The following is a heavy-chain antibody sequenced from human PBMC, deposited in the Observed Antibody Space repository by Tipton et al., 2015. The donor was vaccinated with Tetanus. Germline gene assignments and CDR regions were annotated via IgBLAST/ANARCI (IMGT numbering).Heavy chain of an antibody. CDR1: GGTFSSYA. CDR2: IITIFGTA. D-gene: IGHD6-6*01. J-gene: IGHJ2*01. CDR3: ARVRGQLVSWYFDL. Sequence: QLVQSGAEVKKPGSSVKVSCKASGGTFSSYAISWVRQAPGQALEWMGGIITIFGTANYAQKCQGRVTITADESTSAAYMGLSSLRSGDTAVYYCARVRGQLVSWYFDLWGRGTLVTVSS. V-gene: IGHV1-69*01.